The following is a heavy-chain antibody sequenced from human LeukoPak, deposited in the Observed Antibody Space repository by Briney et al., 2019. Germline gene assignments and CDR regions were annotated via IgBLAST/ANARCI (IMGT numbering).Heavy chain of an antibody. CDR3: ARVLGATLRYFDY. V-gene: IGHV3-7*01. CDR1: GFTFSSYW. CDR2: IKQDGSEK. D-gene: IGHD1-26*01. J-gene: IGHJ4*02. Sequence: GGSLRLSCAASGFTFSSYWMSWVRQAPGKGLEWVANIKQDGSEKYYVDSVKGRFTISRDNAKNSLYLQMNSLRAEDTAVHCCARVLGATLRYFDYWGQGTLVTVSS.